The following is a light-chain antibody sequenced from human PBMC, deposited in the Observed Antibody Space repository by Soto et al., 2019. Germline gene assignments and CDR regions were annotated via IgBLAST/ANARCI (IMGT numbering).Light chain of an antibody. Sequence: FYREGLDHLWCRVSKSNXGDLAWYQQHPGQAPRFIXYDASNSATGIPPRLSGSGSGTDFTRTISILDPDDVAGYNCHRSLTAARTVGQGTKVDIK. CDR1: KSNXGD. CDR3: HRSLTAART. J-gene: IGKJ1*01. CDR2: DAS. V-gene: IGKV3-11*01.